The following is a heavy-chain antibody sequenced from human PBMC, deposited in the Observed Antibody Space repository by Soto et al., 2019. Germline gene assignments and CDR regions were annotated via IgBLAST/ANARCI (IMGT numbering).Heavy chain of an antibody. CDR2: ISGSGGST. CDR3: ANWGTVTPTPSDY. V-gene: IGHV3-23*01. D-gene: IGHD4-17*01. J-gene: IGHJ4*02. CDR1: GFTFSSYA. Sequence: EVQLLESGGGLVQPGGSLRLSCAASGFTFSSYAMSWVRQAPGKGLEWVSAISGSGGSTYYADSVKGRFTISRDNSKNTLYLQMNSLRAEDTAVYYCANWGTVTPTPSDYWGQGTLVTVSS.